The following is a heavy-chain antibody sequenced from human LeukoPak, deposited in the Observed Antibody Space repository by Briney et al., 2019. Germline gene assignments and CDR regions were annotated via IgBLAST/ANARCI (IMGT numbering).Heavy chain of an antibody. V-gene: IGHV3-7*01. Sequence: GGSLRLSCAASGFTFSSYAMSWVRQAPGKGLEWVANIKEDGSEKYYVDSVKGRFTISRDNAKNSLHLQMNSLRAEDTAVYYCARGRLGDSWGQGTLVTVSS. CDR2: IKEDGSEK. J-gene: IGHJ4*02. CDR1: GFTFSSYA. CDR3: ARGRLGDS. D-gene: IGHD4-11*01.